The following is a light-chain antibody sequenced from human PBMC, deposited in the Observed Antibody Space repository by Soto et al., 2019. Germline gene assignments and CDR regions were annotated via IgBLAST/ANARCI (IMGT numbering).Light chain of an antibody. CDR3: QQYSSHWT. V-gene: IGKV1-5*01. J-gene: IGKJ1*01. CDR1: QSISSW. Sequence: DIQMTQSPSTLSEYVGDRVTISCRASQSISSWLAWYQQKPGKAPNLLIYDASSLQSGVPSRFSGIGSGTEFTLTISILQPDDFATYYCQQYSSHWTFCQGTKV. CDR2: DAS.